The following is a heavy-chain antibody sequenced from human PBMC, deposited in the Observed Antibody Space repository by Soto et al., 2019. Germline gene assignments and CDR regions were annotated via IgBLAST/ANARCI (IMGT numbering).Heavy chain of an antibody. CDR1: GGTFSSYA. CDR3: ARGYSSSWSPGY. J-gene: IGHJ4*02. V-gene: IGHV1-69*06. Sequence: ASVKVSCKASGGTFSSYAISWVRQAPGQGLEWMGGIIPIFGTANYAQKFQGRVTITADKSTSTAYMELSSLRSADTAVYYCARGYSSSWSPGYWGQGTLVTVSS. CDR2: IIPIFGTA. D-gene: IGHD6-13*01.